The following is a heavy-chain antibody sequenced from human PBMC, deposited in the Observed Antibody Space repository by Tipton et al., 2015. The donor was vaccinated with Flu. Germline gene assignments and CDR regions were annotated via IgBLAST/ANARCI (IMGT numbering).Heavy chain of an antibody. Sequence: TLSLTCTVSGGSISRGSYYWNWIRQPAGKGLEWIGRIYTNENTNYKPSLKSRVTISVDTSKNQFSLKLSSVTAADTAVYYCARGLSSGWYSVAYFDYWGQGALVSVSS. CDR1: GGSISRGSYY. CDR3: ARGLSSGWYSVAYFDY. J-gene: IGHJ4*02. CDR2: IYTNENT. D-gene: IGHD6-19*01. V-gene: IGHV4-61*02.